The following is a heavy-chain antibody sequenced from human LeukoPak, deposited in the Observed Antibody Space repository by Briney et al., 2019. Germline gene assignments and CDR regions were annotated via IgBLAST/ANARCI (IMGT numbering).Heavy chain of an antibody. D-gene: IGHD4-23*01. Sequence: GGSLRLSCAVSGFTVSSNYMSWVRQAPGKGLEWVSLIYSGGGTYYADSVRGRFTISRDDSKNTLYLQMNSLRAEDTAVYYCVRRAGGYSPPYDYWGQGTLVTVSS. J-gene: IGHJ4*02. V-gene: IGHV3-53*01. CDR3: VRRAGGYSPPYDY. CDR1: GFTVSSNY. CDR2: IYSGGGT.